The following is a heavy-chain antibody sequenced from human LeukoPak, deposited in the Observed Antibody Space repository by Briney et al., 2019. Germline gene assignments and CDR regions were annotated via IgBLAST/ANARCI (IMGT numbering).Heavy chain of an antibody. CDR2: IIPIFGTA. Sequence: SVKVSCKASGGTFSSYAISWVRQAPGQGLEWMGGIIPIFGTANYAQKFQGRVTITADESTSTAYMELSSMRSEDTAVYYCARGFGYDFWSGYYHYWGQGTLVTVSS. D-gene: IGHD3-3*01. CDR3: ARGFGYDFWSGYYHY. V-gene: IGHV1-69*13. CDR1: GGTFSSYA. J-gene: IGHJ4*02.